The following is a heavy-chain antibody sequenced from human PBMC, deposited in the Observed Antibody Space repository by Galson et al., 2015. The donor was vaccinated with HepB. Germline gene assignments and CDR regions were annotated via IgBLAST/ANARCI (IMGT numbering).Heavy chain of an antibody. J-gene: IGHJ5*02. V-gene: IGHV3-48*03. CDR2: ISSSGSTI. D-gene: IGHD6-19*01. CDR3: ARRGGSGRWFDP. Sequence: SLRLSCAASGFTLSSYEMNWVRQAPGKGLEWVSYISSSGSTIHYADSVKGRFTISRDNAKNSLYLQMNSLRAEDTAVYYCARRGGSGRWFDPWGQGTLVTVSS. CDR1: GFTLSSYE.